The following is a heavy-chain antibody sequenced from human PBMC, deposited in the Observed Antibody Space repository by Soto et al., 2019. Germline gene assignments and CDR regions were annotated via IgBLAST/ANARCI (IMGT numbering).Heavy chain of an antibody. CDR1: GFTFSSYG. CDR3: AKDLWGLQQLGYDAFDI. J-gene: IGHJ3*02. V-gene: IGHV3-30*18. CDR2: ISYDGSNK. Sequence: QVQLVESGGGVVQPGRSLRLSCAASGFTFSSYGMHWVRQAPGKGLEWVAVISYDGSNKYYADSVKGRFTISRDNSKNKLYLNMNRLRAEETAVYYCAKDLWGLQQLGYDAFDIWGQGTMVTVSS. D-gene: IGHD6-13*01.